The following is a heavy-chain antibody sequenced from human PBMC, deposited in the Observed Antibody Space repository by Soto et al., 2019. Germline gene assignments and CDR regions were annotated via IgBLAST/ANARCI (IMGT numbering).Heavy chain of an antibody. Sequence: PSETLSLTCTVSGGSISSGDYYWSWIRQPPGKGLEWIGYIYYSGSTYYNPSLKGRVTISVDTSKNQFSLKLSSATAADTAVYYCARDAPWGYMVRGVRSYWGQGTLVTVSS. V-gene: IGHV4-30-4*01. D-gene: IGHD3-10*01. CDR1: GGSISSGDYY. CDR2: IYYSGST. CDR3: ARDAPWGYMVRGVRSY. J-gene: IGHJ4*02.